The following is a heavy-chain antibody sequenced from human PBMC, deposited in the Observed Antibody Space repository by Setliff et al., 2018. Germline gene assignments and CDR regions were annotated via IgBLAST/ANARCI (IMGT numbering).Heavy chain of an antibody. CDR2: IYHSGSA. Sequence: PSETLSLTCTVSGDSISSGDYFLSWIRQPPGKGLEWIAYIYHSGSAYYNPSLKSRVTMSVDTSKNQFSLHLTSVTAADTAVYYCAREVGTSTSSDAFDVWGQGMMVTVSS. J-gene: IGHJ3*01. CDR3: AREVGTSTSSDAFDV. V-gene: IGHV4-30-4*08. D-gene: IGHD1-26*01. CDR1: GDSISSGDYF.